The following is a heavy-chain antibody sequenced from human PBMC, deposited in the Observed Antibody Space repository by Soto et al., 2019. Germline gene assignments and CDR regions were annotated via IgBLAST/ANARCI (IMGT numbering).Heavy chain of an antibody. J-gene: IGHJ5*02. CDR1: GGSISSGGYY. CDR3: ARDYCSGGSCHQGHWFDP. V-gene: IGHV4-31*03. Sequence: PSETLSLTCTVSGGSISSGGYYWSWIRQHPGKGLEWIGYIYYSGSTYYNPSLKSRVTISVDTSKNQFSLKLSSVTAADTAVYYCARDYCSGGSCHQGHWFDPWGQGTLVTVSS. CDR2: IYYSGST. D-gene: IGHD2-15*01.